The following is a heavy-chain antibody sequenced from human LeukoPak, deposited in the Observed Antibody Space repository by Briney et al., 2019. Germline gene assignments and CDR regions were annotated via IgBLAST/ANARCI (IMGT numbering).Heavy chain of an antibody. V-gene: IGHV3-53*01. J-gene: IGHJ4*02. CDR3: ARGHHSESYKADY. CDR2: IYSGGNT. Sequence: GRSLRLSCAASGFTVSSNYMSWVRQAPGKGLEWVSVIYSGGNTYYADSVKGRFTISRDNSKNTLYLQMNSLRAEDTAVYYCARGHHSESYKADYWGQGTLVTVSS. CDR1: GFTVSSNY. D-gene: IGHD3-10*01.